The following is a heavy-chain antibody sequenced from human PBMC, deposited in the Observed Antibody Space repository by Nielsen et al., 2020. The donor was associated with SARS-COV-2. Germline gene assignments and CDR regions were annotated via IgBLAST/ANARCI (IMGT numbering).Heavy chain of an antibody. V-gene: IGHV3-33*08. CDR2: IWYDGSNK. D-gene: IGHD3-22*01. Sequence: GGSLRLSCAASGFTFSSYGMHWVRQAPGKGLEWVAVIWYDGSNKYCADSVKGRFTISRDNSKNTLYLQMNSLRAEDTAVYYCARDVGSSGYYSRHYYYGMDVWGQGTTVTVSS. CDR3: ARDVGSSGYYSRHYYYGMDV. CDR1: GFTFSSYG. J-gene: IGHJ6*02.